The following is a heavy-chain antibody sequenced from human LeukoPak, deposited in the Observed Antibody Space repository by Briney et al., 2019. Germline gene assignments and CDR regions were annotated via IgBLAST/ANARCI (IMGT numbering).Heavy chain of an antibody. Sequence: ASVKVSCKVSGYTLTELSMHWVRQAPGKGLEWMGGFDPEDGETIYAQKFQGRVSMTEDTSTDTAYMELSSLRSEDTAVYHCATDRSGGVGAFDYWGQGTLVTVSS. V-gene: IGHV1-24*01. D-gene: IGHD1-26*01. CDR3: ATDRSGGVGAFDY. CDR2: FDPEDGET. CDR1: GYTLTELS. J-gene: IGHJ4*02.